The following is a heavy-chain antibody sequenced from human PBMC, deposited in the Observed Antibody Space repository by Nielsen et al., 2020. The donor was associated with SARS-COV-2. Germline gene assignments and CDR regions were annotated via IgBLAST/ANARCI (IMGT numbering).Heavy chain of an antibody. CDR2: ISAYNGNT. CDR1: GGTFSSYG. V-gene: IGHV1-18*01. Sequence: ASVKVSCKASGGTFSSYGISWVRQAPGQGLEWMGWISAYNGNTNYAQKLQGRVTMTTDTSTSTAYMELRSLRSDDTAVYYCARDYYGDYVGRYPVGWFDPWGQGTLVTVSS. D-gene: IGHD4-17*01. CDR3: ARDYYGDYVGRYPVGWFDP. J-gene: IGHJ5*02.